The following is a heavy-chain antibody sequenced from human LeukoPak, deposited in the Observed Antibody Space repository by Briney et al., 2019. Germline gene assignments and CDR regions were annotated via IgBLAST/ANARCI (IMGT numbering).Heavy chain of an antibody. CDR3: ARHDYSSSWSPELNWFDP. Sequence: NPSETLSLTCTVSGGSISSSSYYWGWIRQPPGKGLEWIGSIYYSGSTYYNPPLKSRVTISVDTSKNQFSLKLSSVTAADTAVYYCARHDYSSSWSPELNWFDPWGQGTLVTVSS. D-gene: IGHD6-13*01. J-gene: IGHJ5*02. CDR1: GGSISSSSYY. V-gene: IGHV4-39*01. CDR2: IYYSGST.